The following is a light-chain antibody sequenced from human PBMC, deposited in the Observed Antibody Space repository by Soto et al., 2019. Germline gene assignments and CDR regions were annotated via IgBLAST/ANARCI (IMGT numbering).Light chain of an antibody. V-gene: IGKV3-20*01. CDR2: GPA. Sequence: EIVLTQSPGTPSLSPGERATLSCRASQSVSSVYLAWYQQKPGQAPRLLIFGPATRATGIPDRFSGSGSGTDFTLTISRLEPEDFAVYYCQQYGSSPTFGGGTKVEIK. CDR3: QQYGSSPT. CDR1: QSVSSVY. J-gene: IGKJ4*01.